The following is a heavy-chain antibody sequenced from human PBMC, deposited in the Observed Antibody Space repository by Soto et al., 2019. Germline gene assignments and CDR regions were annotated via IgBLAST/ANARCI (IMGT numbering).Heavy chain of an antibody. J-gene: IGHJ3*02. V-gene: IGHV4-34*01. CDR3: ARVQRGTATTVVDAFDI. Sequence: QVQLQQWGAGLLKPSETLSLTCAVYGGSVSVPNYYWSWIRQPPGKGLEWIGEMSHSGGSHFNPSLKSRVTISVGTSTNQFSLKMSSVTAADTALYYCARVQRGTATTVVDAFDIWGPGTMVIVSS. CDR2: MSHSGGS. D-gene: IGHD1-1*01. CDR1: GGSVSVPNYY.